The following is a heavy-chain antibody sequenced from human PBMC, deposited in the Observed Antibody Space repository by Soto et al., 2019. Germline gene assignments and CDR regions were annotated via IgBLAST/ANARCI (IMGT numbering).Heavy chain of an antibody. CDR3: TTRGDGYNADFDY. CDR2: IRSKANSYAT. J-gene: IGHJ4*02. CDR1: GVTFSGSA. D-gene: IGHD5-12*01. V-gene: IGHV3-73*01. Sequence: EVQVVVSGGGLVQPGGSLKLSCAASGVTFSGSAMHWVRQASGKGLEWVGRIRSKANSYATAYGASVKGRFTMSRDYSKNTAYLQMNSRKTEDTAVYYCTTRGDGYNADFDYWGQGNLVTVSS.